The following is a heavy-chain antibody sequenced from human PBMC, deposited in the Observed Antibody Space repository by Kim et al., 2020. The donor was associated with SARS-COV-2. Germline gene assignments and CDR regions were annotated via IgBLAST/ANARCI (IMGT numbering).Heavy chain of an antibody. CDR2: IIPIFGTA. CDR3: ARATDYTNSPFDY. CDR1: GGTFSSYA. D-gene: IGHD4-4*01. J-gene: IGHJ4*02. Sequence: SVKVSCKASGGTFSSYAISWVRQAPGQGLEWMGGIIPIFGTANYAQKFQGRVTITADESTSTAYMELSSLRSEDTAVYYCARATDYTNSPFDYWGQGTLVTVSS. V-gene: IGHV1-69*13.